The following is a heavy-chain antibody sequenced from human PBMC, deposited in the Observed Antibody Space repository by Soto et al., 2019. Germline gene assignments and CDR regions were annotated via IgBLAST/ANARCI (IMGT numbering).Heavy chain of an antibody. D-gene: IGHD5-18*01. CDR2: TYYRSKWYN. CDR1: GDSVPSNSAA. CDR3: ARGPPLGYSYSPADAFDI. V-gene: IGHV6-1*01. Sequence: SQTLSLTCAISGDSVPSNSAAWNWIRQSPSRGLEWLGRTYYRSKWYNDYAVSVKSRITINPDTSKNQFSLQLNSVTPEDTAVYYCARGPPLGYSYSPADAFDIWGQGTMVTVS. J-gene: IGHJ3*02.